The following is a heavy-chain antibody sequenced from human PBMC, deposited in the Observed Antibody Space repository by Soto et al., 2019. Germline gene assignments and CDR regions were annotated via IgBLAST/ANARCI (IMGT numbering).Heavy chain of an antibody. CDR2: IKQDGSEK. CDR3: VRDWSTFWGMDV. V-gene: IGHV3-7*01. J-gene: IGHJ6*02. CDR1: GFTFSTYW. Sequence: GGSLRLSCAASGFTFSTYWMNWVRQAPGKGLEWVANIKQDGSEKYYVDSVKGRFAISRDNAKDSLFLQMNNRRAEDTAVYYCVRDWSTFWGMDVWGQGTTVTVPS.